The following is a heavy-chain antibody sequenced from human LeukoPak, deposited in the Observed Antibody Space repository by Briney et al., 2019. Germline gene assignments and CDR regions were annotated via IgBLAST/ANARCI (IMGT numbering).Heavy chain of an antibody. V-gene: IGHV4-38-2*02. CDR3: ARLNRYYDFWSGFDY. J-gene: IGHJ4*02. D-gene: IGHD3-3*01. Sequence: SETLSLTCTVSGYSISSGYYWGWIRQPPGKGLEWIGSIYHSGSTYYNPSLKSRVTISVDTSKNQFSLKLSSVTAADTAVYYCARLNRYYDFWSGFDYRGQGTLVTVSS. CDR1: GYSISSGYY. CDR2: IYHSGST.